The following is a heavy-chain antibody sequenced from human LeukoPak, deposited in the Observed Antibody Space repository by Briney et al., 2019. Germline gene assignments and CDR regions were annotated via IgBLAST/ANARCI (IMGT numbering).Heavy chain of an antibody. CDR3: ARGQRQRIQLQIFDY. J-gene: IGHJ4*02. V-gene: IGHV1-46*01. Sequence: ASVKVSCKASGYTFTSYYMHWVRQAPGQGLEWMGIINPSGGSTSYAQKFQGRVTMTRDTSTSTVYMELSSLRSEDTAVYYCARGQRQRIQLQIFDYWGQGTLVTVSS. CDR1: GYTFTSYY. D-gene: IGHD5-18*01. CDR2: INPSGGST.